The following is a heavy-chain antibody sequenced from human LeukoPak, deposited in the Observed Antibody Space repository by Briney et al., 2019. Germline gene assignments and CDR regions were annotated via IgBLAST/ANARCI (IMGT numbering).Heavy chain of an antibody. CDR1: GGSFSGYY. V-gene: IGHV4-34*01. Sequence: ASETLSLTCAVYGGSFSGYYWSWIRQPPGKGLEWIGEINHSGSTNYNPSLKSRVTISVDTSKNQFSLKLSSVTAADTAVYYCATEESAGYCSGGSCYGNNWFDPWGQGTLVTVSS. CDR3: ATEESAGYCSGGSCYGNNWFDP. J-gene: IGHJ5*02. CDR2: INHSGST. D-gene: IGHD2-15*01.